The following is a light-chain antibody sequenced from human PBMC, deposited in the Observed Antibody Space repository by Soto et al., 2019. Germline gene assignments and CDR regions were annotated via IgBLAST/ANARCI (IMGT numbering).Light chain of an antibody. CDR1: QTVSGAY. CDR3: QERTGWPPWT. J-gene: IGKJ1*01. CDR2: DVS. V-gene: IGKV3D-20*02. Sequence: EIVLTQSPGTLSLSPGERATLSCRASQTVSGAYLAWYRQKPGQAPRLLIYDVSRRATGIPDRFSGSGSGTDFTLTVSSLEPEDFAVYYCQERTGWPPWTFGQGTKVDIK.